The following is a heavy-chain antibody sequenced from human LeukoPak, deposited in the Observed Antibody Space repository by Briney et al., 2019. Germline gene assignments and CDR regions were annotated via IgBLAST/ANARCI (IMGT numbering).Heavy chain of an antibody. CDR3: ARSPWGITMIAEA. CDR1: GFTVSNNY. D-gene: IGHD3-22*01. CDR2: IYTGGTT. Sequence: PGGSLRLSCAASGFTVSNNYMSWVRQPPGKGLEWVSVIYTGGTTYYADSVKGRFTISRDNSKNTLYLQMNSLRAEDTAVYYCARSPWGITMIAEAWGQGTLVTVSS. V-gene: IGHV3-53*01. J-gene: IGHJ5*02.